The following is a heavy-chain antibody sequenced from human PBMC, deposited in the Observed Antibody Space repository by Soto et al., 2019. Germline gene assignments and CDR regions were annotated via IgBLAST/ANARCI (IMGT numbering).Heavy chain of an antibody. V-gene: IGHV4-39*01. CDR1: GDSVSSSGHY. CDR3: ARYYDTFDS. Sequence: QLQLQESGPGLVKPSATLSLTCTVSGDSVSSSGHYWGWIRQPPGKGLEWIGSVSYSGYTYDNPSLKSRFTISVDTSKNQFSLNLASVTAADTAVYYCARYYDTFDSWGQGTLVTVSS. D-gene: IGHD3-22*01. CDR2: VSYSGYT. J-gene: IGHJ4*02.